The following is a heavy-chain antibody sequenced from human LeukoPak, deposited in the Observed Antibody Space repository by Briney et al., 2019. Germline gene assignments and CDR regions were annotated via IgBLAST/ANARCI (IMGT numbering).Heavy chain of an antibody. V-gene: IGHV3-48*01. CDR2: ISSSSNTI. Sequence: PGGSLRLPCAASGFTFSTYSMNWVRQAPGKGLEWVSYISSSSNTIYYADSVKGRFTISRDNAKNSLYLQMNTLRVEDTAVYYCTPFATGSGYWGQGTLVTVSS. CDR3: TPFATGSGY. D-gene: IGHD3-10*01. J-gene: IGHJ4*02. CDR1: GFTFSTYS.